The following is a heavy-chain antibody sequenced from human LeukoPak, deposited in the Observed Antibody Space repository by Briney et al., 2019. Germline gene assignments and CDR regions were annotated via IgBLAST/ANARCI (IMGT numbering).Heavy chain of an antibody. V-gene: IGHV4-34*01. J-gene: IGHJ3*02. CDR2: INHSGST. CDR3: ASPYGDYNGAFDI. CDR1: GGSFSGYY. Sequence: PSETLSLTCAVYGGSFSGYYWSWIRQPPGKGLEWIGEINHSGSTNYNPSLKSRVTISVDTSKNQFSLKLSSVTAADTAVYYCASPYGDYNGAFDIWGQGTMVTVSS. D-gene: IGHD4-17*01.